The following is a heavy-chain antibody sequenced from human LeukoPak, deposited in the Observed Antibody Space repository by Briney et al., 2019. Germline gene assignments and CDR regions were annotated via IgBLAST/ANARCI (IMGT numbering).Heavy chain of an antibody. CDR3: ARPGAD. J-gene: IGHJ4*02. CDR2: ITSSGGNT. V-gene: IGHV3-23*01. D-gene: IGHD1-14*01. CDR1: GFTFSSYA. Sequence: GGSLRLSCAASGFTFSSYAMSWVRQAPGKGLEWVSAITSSGGNTYYAVSVKGRFTISRDNCKNTLYLQMNSLRADDTAVYYCARPGADWGQGTLVTVSS.